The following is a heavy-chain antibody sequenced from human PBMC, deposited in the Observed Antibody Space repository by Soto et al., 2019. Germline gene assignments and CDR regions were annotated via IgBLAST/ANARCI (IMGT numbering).Heavy chain of an antibody. CDR2: INPNSGGT. CDR3: ARGYCSDDSCYSTTTYYYYMDV. V-gene: IGHV1-2*04. D-gene: IGHD2-15*01. CDR1: GYTFTDDY. J-gene: IGHJ6*03. Sequence: ASVKVSCKASGYTFTDDYMHWVRQAPGQGLEWMGWINPNSGGTNYAQKFQGWVTMTRNTSINTAYMELNRLRSDDTAVYYCARGYCSDDSCYSTTTYYYYMDVWGKGTTVTVSS.